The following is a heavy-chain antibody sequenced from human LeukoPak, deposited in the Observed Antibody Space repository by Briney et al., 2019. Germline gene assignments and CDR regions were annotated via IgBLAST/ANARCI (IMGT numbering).Heavy chain of an antibody. CDR2: INPNSGGT. D-gene: IGHD1-26*01. V-gene: IGHV1-2*02. Sequence: VASVKVSCKASGYTFTNYYMHWVRQAPGQGLEWMGWINPNSGGTNYAQKFQGRVTMTRDTSISTAYMELSRLRSDDTAVYYCARPYSGSRRYQGLASWGQGTLVTVSS. CDR1: GYTFTNYY. CDR3: ARPYSGSRRYQGLAS. J-gene: IGHJ4*02.